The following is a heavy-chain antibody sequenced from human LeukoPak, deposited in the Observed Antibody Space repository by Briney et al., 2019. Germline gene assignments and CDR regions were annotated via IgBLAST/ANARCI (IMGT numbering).Heavy chain of an antibody. V-gene: IGHV1-18*01. J-gene: IGHJ4*02. D-gene: IGHD2-15*01. CDR1: GYTFTSYG. Sequence: GASVKVSCKASGYTFTSYGISWVRQAPGQGLEWMGWISAYNGNTNYAQKLQGRVTMTTDTSTSTAYMELRSLRSDDTAVYYCARARYCSGGSCYPIDYRGQGTLVTVSS. CDR2: ISAYNGNT. CDR3: ARARYCSGGSCYPIDY.